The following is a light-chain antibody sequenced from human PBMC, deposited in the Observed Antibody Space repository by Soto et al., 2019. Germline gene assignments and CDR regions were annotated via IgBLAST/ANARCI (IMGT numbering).Light chain of an antibody. CDR2: GVS. CDR3: QQYFRTPIT. V-gene: IGKV3-15*01. J-gene: IGKJ4*01. Sequence: EIVMTQSPATLSVSPGETATLSCRASQSVAGNLAWYQQKPGQPPRLLIYGVSTRATGVPARFSGSGSETDFSLTISSLQAEDAAVYSCQQYFRTPITFGGGTKVEIK. CDR1: QSVAGN.